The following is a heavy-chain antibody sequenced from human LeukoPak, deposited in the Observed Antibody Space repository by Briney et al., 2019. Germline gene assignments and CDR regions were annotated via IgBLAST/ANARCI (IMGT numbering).Heavy chain of an antibody. V-gene: IGHV3-66*01. D-gene: IGHD4-23*01. CDR2: IYSGGST. CDR1: GFTVSNNY. J-gene: IGHJ4*02. Sequence: GGSLRLSCAASGFTVSNNYMSWVRQAPGKGLEWVSVIYSGGSTYYADSVKGRFTISRDDSKNTLYLQMNSLRAEDTAVYYCARSTSVDYYFDYWGQGTLVTVSS. CDR3: ARSTSVDYYFDY.